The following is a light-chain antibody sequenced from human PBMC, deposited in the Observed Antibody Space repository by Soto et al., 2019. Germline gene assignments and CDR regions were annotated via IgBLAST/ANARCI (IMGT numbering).Light chain of an antibody. CDR2: EVS. Sequence: QSALTQPASVSGSPGQSITISSTGTSSDVGGYNYVSWYQQHPGKAPKLMIYEVSNRPSGVSNRFSGSKSGNTASLTISGLQAEDEADYYCSSYTSSSTHVVFGGGTKVTVL. CDR3: SSYTSSSTHVV. V-gene: IGLV2-14*01. J-gene: IGLJ2*01. CDR1: SSDVGGYNY.